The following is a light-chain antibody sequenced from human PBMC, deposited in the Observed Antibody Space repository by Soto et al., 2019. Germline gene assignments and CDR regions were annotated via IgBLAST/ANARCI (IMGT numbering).Light chain of an antibody. CDR2: GAS. CDR3: QQYSQAPLT. CDR1: QSVSSSY. V-gene: IGKV3-20*01. J-gene: IGKJ1*01. Sequence: DIVLTQSPGTLSLSPGERAALSCRASQSVSSSYLAWYQQKPGQAPRLLIYGASNRATGIPDRFSGSGSGTDFTLTISRLEPEDFAVYYCQQYSQAPLTFGQGTKVDI.